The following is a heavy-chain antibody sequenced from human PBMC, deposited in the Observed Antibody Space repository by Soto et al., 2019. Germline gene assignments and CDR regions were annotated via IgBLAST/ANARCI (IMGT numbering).Heavy chain of an antibody. D-gene: IGHD2-21*01. CDR2: ITAGDGDT. CDR3: ARNIVGTGFFDY. V-gene: IGHV1-3*05. Sequence: QVQLVQSGAEEKKPGASVKVSCQASGYTFTTYALHWVRRAPGQRLEWMGWITAGDGDTKYSQKLQGRLTFTRDTSASTAYMELSSLRSEDTAVYYCARNIVGTGFFDYWGQGSLVTVSS. J-gene: IGHJ4*02. CDR1: GYTFTTYA.